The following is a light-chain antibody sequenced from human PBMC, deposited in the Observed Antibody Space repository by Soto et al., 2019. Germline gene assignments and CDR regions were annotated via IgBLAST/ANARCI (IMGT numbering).Light chain of an antibody. CDR3: QHYGSSPPIT. CDR2: GAS. Sequence: EIVLTQSPGTLSLSPGERATLSCRVSQSVSSNYLAWYQQKPGQAPRLLIYGASTRAAGIPDRFSGIGSGTDFTLTISRLEPEDVAVYYCQHYGSSPPITFGQGTRLDMK. V-gene: IGKV3-20*01. CDR1: QSVSSNY. J-gene: IGKJ5*01.